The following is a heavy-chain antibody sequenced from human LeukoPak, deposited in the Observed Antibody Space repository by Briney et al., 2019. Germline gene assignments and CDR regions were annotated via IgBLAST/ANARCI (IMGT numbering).Heavy chain of an antibody. V-gene: IGHV4-61*08. Sequence: PSEILSLTCTVSGASISNDAYHWGWIRQPPGKGLEWIGYIYYSGSTNYSPSLKSRITISVDTSKNQFSLKLSSVTAADTAVYYCARDREDTSGAFDIWGQGTMVTVSS. CDR2: IYYSGST. J-gene: IGHJ3*02. D-gene: IGHD3-22*01. CDR1: GASISNDAYH. CDR3: ARDREDTSGAFDI.